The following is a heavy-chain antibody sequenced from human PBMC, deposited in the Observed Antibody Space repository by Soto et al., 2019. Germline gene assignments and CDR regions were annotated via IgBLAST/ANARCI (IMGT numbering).Heavy chain of an antibody. CDR2: VYWNDDK. CDR3: AHMYYYDGSGYYPTSDY. D-gene: IGHD3-22*01. J-gene: IGHJ4*02. CDR1: GFSLSSSGMS. Sequence: PTLVNPTQTLTLTCTFSGFSLSSSGMSVGWFRQAPGKAPEWLSLVYWNDDKRYSPSLKSRLTISKDTSTNQVVLTMTNMDSVDTGTYYCAHMYYYDGSGYYPTSDYWGQGTLVTVSS. V-gene: IGHV2-5*01.